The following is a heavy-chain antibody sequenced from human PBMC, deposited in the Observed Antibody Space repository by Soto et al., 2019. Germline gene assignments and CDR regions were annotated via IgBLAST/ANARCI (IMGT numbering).Heavy chain of an antibody. CDR3: ARDVIVEDFFFDY. Sequence: PGGSLRLSCAASGFTFSSYGMHWVRQAPGKGLEWVAVIWYDGSNKYYADSVKGRFTISRDNSKNTLYLQMNSLRAEDTAVYYCARDVIVEDFFFDYWGQGTLVTVSS. CDR1: GFTFSSYG. V-gene: IGHV3-33*01. D-gene: IGHD1-26*01. J-gene: IGHJ4*02. CDR2: IWYDGSNK.